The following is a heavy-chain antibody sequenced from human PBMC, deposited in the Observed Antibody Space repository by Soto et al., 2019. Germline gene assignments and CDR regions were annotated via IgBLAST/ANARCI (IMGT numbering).Heavy chain of an antibody. CDR2: INDRGSI. J-gene: IGHJ2*01. CDR3: ARESHDILTGPPWVWYYDL. CDR1: GGSFSGYY. Sequence: QVQLQQWGAGPLRPLETLSLTCGVSGGSFSGYYWAWIHQSPGKGLEWIGEINDRGSINYNPSLKSRVSISVDTSKNHYSLNLRSVTAADTAVYYCARESHDILTGPPWVWYYDLWGRGTLFTVSS. D-gene: IGHD3-9*01. V-gene: IGHV4-34*01.